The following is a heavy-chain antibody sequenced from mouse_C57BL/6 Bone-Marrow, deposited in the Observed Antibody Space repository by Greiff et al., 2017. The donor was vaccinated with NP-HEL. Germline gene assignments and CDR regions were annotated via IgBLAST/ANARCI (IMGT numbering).Heavy chain of an antibody. D-gene: IGHD1-1*01. V-gene: IGHV3-6*01. Sequence: EVQLQESGPGLVKPSQSLSLTCSVTGYSITSGYYWNWIRQFPGNKLEWMGYISYDGSNNYNPSLKNRISITRDTSKNQFFLKLNSVTTEDTATYYCAGNYYGSSRFAYRGQGTLVTVSA. J-gene: IGHJ3*01. CDR3: AGNYYGSSRFAY. CDR1: GYSITSGYY. CDR2: ISYDGSN.